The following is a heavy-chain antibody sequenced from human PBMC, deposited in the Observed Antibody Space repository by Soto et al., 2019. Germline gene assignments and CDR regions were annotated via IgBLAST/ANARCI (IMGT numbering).Heavy chain of an antibody. J-gene: IGHJ4*02. CDR1: DYTFTVYV. D-gene: IGHD3-16*01. CDR2: ISAYNGNT. Sequence: APVKVSCKTSDYTFTVYVISWGRQAPEQGLEWMGWISAYNGNTNYAQKLQGSVTMTTDTCTSTAYMELRSLRYADMAVYYCARDYDPADFDYWGQGTLVTVSS. CDR3: ARDYDPADFDY. V-gene: IGHV1-18*03.